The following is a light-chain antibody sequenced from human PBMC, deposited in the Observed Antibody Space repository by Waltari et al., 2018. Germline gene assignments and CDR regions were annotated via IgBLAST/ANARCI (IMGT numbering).Light chain of an antibody. CDR1: SHDVGGYNY. V-gene: IGLV2-14*01. CDR3: NSYSRITTLPRV. Sequence: QSALTQPASVSGSPGQSITISCTGTSHDVGGYNYISWYQHHPGNAPKLIIYDLKNRPSGISDRFSGSKSGNTASLTISGLQAEDEANYYCNSYSRITTLPRVFGGGTKLTVL. CDR2: DLK. J-gene: IGLJ2*01.